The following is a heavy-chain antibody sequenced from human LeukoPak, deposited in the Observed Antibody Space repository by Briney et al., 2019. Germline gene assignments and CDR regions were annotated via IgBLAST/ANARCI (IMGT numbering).Heavy chain of an antibody. CDR1: RFTFSSNW. CDR2: TKQEGSKK. Sequence: PGGSLTLSCAASRFTFSSNWMRWVRQAKGKGLEWVVNTKQEGSKKYYVDSVKARFSSSRDNAKNSLYLQVSGLKAENTAWYYCARGQNYYGSGSQTFDIWGQGTMVTVSS. V-gene: IGHV3-7*04. D-gene: IGHD3-10*01. CDR3: ARGQNYYGSGSQTFDI. J-gene: IGHJ3*02.